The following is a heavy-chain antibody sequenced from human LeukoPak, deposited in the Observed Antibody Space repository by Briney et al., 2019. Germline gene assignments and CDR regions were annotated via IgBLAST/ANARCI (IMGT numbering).Heavy chain of an antibody. Sequence: SETLSLTCNVSGGSISGHFWSWIRQPPGKGLEWIGHIYSSGSTNYNASLESRVSISVDTSKNQFSLKLSSLTAADTAVYYCARAASMILPYYFDFWGQGILVTVSS. CDR1: GGSISGHF. CDR2: IYSSGST. J-gene: IGHJ4*02. CDR3: ARAASMILPYYFDF. V-gene: IGHV4-59*11. D-gene: IGHD3-22*01.